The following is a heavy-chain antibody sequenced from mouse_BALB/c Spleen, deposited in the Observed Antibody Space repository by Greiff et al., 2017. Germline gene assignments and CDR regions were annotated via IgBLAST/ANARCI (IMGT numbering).Heavy chain of an antibody. V-gene: IGHV5-12-2*01. J-gene: IGHJ4*01. CDR2: ISNGGGST. CDR3: ARFTTVAHYYAMDY. Sequence: EVKLLESGGGLVQPGGSLKLSCAASGFTFSSYTMSWVRQTPEKRLEWVAYISNGGGSTYYPDTVKGRFTISRDNAKNTLYLQMSSLKSEDTAMYYCARFTTVAHYYAMDYWGQGTTVTVSS. CDR1: GFTFSSYT. D-gene: IGHD1-1*01.